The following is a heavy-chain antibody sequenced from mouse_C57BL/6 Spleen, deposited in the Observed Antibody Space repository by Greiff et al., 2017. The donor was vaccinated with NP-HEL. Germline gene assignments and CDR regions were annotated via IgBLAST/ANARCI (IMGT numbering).Heavy chain of an antibody. V-gene: IGHV5-9-1*02. Sequence: EVKLVESGEGLVKPGGSLKLSCAASGFTFSSYAMSWVRQTPEKRLEWVAYISSGGDYIYYADTVKGRFTISRDNARNTLYLQMSSLKSEDTAMYYWTRVHYYGSSYGAMDYWGQGTSVTVSS. CDR3: TRVHYYGSSYGAMDY. D-gene: IGHD1-1*01. CDR1: GFTFSSYA. CDR2: ISSGGDYI. J-gene: IGHJ4*01.